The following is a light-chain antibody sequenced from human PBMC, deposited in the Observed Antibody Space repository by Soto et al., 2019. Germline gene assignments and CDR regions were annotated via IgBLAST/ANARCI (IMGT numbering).Light chain of an antibody. Sequence: EIVLTQSPGTLSLSPGERATLSCRASQSVSSGSLAWYQQKPGQAPRLLIYGVSSRATGIPDRFSGSGSGTDFTLTISRLEPEDFAVYYCQQYASSMVTFGGGTKVEI. CDR3: QQYASSMVT. J-gene: IGKJ4*01. V-gene: IGKV3-20*01. CDR1: QSVSSGS. CDR2: GVS.